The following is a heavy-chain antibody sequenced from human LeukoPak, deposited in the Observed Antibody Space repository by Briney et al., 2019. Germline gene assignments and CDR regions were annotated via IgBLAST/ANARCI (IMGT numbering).Heavy chain of an antibody. CDR2: ISYDGSSK. J-gene: IGHJ4*02. CDR3: ARGPYYGVPYYFDY. Sequence: PGGSLRLSCAVSGFTFSSYAMHWVRQAPGKGLEWVAVISYDGSSKYYADSVKGRFTISRDNSKNTLYLQMNSLRAEDTAVYYCARGPYYGVPYYFDYWGQGTLVTVSS. D-gene: IGHD3-3*01. CDR1: GFTFSSYA. V-gene: IGHV3-30*04.